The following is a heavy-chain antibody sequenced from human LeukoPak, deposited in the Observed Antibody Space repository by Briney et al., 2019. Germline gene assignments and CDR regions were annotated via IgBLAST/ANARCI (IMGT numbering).Heavy chain of an antibody. Sequence: GGSLRLSCAASGFTFSSFAMNWVRRAPGKGLEWVSAITNSGGDTYYAGSVKGRFTVSRDNSKNTLYLQMNSLRAEDTAIYYCAKDLSYSVSRSFDYWGQGTLVTVSS. V-gene: IGHV3-23*01. D-gene: IGHD5/OR15-5a*01. CDR2: ITNSGGDT. CDR3: AKDLSYSVSRSFDY. CDR1: GFTFSSFA. J-gene: IGHJ4*02.